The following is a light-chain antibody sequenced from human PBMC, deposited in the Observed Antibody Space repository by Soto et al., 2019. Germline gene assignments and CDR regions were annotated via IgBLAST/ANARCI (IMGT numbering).Light chain of an antibody. CDR2: GAS. J-gene: IGKJ1*01. Sequence: EIVLTQSPGTLSLSPGERATLSCRASQSVSSSYLAWYQQKPGQAPKLLIYGASTRATGLPDRFSGSGSGTDFTLTISRLEPEDFAVYYCQQYGRSPGTFGQGTKVDIK. V-gene: IGKV3-20*01. CDR1: QSVSSSY. CDR3: QQYGRSPGT.